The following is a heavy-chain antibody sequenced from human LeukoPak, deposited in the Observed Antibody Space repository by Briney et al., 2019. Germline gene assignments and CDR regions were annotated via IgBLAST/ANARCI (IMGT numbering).Heavy chain of an antibody. J-gene: IGHJ6*02. Sequence: GGSLRLSCADSGFAFSSYAMSWVRQAPGKGLEWVSAISGSGGSTYYADSVKGRFTISRDNSKNTLYLQMNSLSAEDTAVYYCAKQTSSSGWYDAMDVWGQGTTVTVSS. CDR2: ISGSGGST. D-gene: IGHD6-19*01. CDR1: GFAFSSYA. V-gene: IGHV3-23*01. CDR3: AKQTSSSGWYDAMDV.